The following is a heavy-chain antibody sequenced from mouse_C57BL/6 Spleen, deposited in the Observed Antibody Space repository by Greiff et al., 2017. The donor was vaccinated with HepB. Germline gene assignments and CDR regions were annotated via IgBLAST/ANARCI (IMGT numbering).Heavy chain of an antibody. Sequence: QVQLQQPGAELVRPGTSVKLSCKASGYTFTSYWMHWVKQRPGQGLEWIGVIDPSESYTNYNQKFKGKATLTVDTSSRTAYMQLSSLTSEDSAVYYCGRRDYWGQGTTLTVSS. CDR2: IDPSESYT. CDR3: GRRDY. J-gene: IGHJ2*01. CDR1: GYTFTSYW. V-gene: IGHV1-59*01.